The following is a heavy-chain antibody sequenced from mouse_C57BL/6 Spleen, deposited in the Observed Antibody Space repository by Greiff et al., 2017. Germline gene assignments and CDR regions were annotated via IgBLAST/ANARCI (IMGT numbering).Heavy chain of an antibody. CDR1: GYTFTSYW. CDR2: INPSSGYT. J-gene: IGHJ3*01. CDR3: ARWDDGYYGGD. V-gene: IGHV1-7*01. Sequence: QFQLQQSGAELAKPGASVKLSCKASGYTFTSYWMHWLKQRPGQGLEWIGYINPSSGYTKYNQKFKYKAKWTADKSSSTAYMQLSSLTYEDSAVYYCARWDDGYYGGDWGQGTLVTVSA. D-gene: IGHD2-3*01.